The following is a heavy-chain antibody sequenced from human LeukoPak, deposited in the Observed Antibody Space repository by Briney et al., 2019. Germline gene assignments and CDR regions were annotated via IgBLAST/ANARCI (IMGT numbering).Heavy chain of an antibody. CDR3: ARLLAAAVDV. V-gene: IGHV3-48*03. J-gene: IGHJ6*01. CDR2: ISSSGTTI. CDR1: GFTLSSYE. D-gene: IGHD6-13*01. Sequence: GGSLRLSCAASGFTLSSYEMNWVRQAPGKGLEWVSYISSSGTTIYYADSVKGRFTISRDNAKNSVYLQMNSLRAEDTAVYYCARLLAAAVDVGGEATTVTVSA.